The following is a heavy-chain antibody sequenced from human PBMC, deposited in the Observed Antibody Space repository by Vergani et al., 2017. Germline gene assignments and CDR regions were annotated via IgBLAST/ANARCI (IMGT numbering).Heavy chain of an antibody. Sequence: QITLKESGPTLVKPTQTLTLTCTVSGFSVSSSGVGVAWIRQPPGKALECLAIIYWNDDKRYSPSLMGRLTIAKDTSRNQVVLTMTNMDPVDTATYYCARQVAVAGKWWGPYYYYGMDVWGQGTTVTVSS. J-gene: IGHJ6*02. CDR1: GFSVSSSGVG. D-gene: IGHD6-19*01. CDR3: ARQVAVAGKWWGPYYYYGMDV. CDR2: IYWNDDK. V-gene: IGHV2-5*01.